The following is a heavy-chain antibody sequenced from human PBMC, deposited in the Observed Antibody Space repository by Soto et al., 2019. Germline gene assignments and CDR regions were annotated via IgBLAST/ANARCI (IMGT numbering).Heavy chain of an antibody. D-gene: IGHD1-1*01. J-gene: IGHJ4*02. CDR2: ISAHNGNT. Sequence: QVHLVQSGAEVKKPGASVKVSCKASGYTFTSYGITWVRQAPGQGLEWMGWISAHNGNTDYAQKLQGRVIVTRDTSPSTAYMELRCLRSDDTAVYSCARGRYGDYWGQGALVTVSS. V-gene: IGHV1-18*01. CDR3: ARGRYGDY. CDR1: GYTFTSYG.